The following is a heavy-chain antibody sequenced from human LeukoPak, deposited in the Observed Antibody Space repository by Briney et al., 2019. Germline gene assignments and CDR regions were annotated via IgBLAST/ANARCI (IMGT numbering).Heavy chain of an antibody. D-gene: IGHD6-13*01. CDR2: ISTSGST. V-gene: IGHV4-4*07. CDR1: GGSISSYY. CDR3: ARGIAAAASGWFDP. Sequence: PSETLSLTCTVSGGSISSYYWSWIRQPAGKGLEWIGRISTSGSTSYITSLKSRVTKSVDTSKNQISLKLSSVTAADTAVYYCARGIAAAASGWFDPWGQGTLATVSS. J-gene: IGHJ5*02.